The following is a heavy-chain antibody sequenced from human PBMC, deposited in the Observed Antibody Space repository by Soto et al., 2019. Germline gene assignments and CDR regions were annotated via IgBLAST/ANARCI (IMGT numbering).Heavy chain of an antibody. CDR2: ISGGGGRT. Sequence: PGGSLRLSCAASGFTLSSYAMSVVRQARGKGLEWVSTISGGGGRTYYADSVKGRFTISGDNSKNTLYLQMNSLRAEDTSVYYCAKSPVRGLGAYFDYRRRGSLVTVSS. CDR1: GFTLSSYA. J-gene: IGHJ4*02. V-gene: IGHV3-23*01. CDR3: AKSPVRGLGAYFDY. D-gene: IGHD3-10*02.